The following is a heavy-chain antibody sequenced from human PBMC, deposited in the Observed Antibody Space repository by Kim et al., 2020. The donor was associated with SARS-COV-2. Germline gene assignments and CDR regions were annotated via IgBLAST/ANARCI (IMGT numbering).Heavy chain of an antibody. V-gene: IGHV3-21*01. CDR3: ARVGRDV. D-gene: IGHD2-15*01. CDR2: SSRSNI. J-gene: IGHJ6*02. Sequence: SSRSNISYADSVKGRFTISRDNAKNSLYLQMNGLRAEDTAVYYCARVGRDVWGQGTTVTVSS.